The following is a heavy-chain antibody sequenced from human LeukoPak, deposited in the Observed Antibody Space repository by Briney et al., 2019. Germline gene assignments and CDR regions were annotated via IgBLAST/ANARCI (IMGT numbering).Heavy chain of an antibody. J-gene: IGHJ4*02. CDR3: ARVGLRFQYYFDY. Sequence: PSETLSLTCAVYGGSFSGYYWSWIRQPPGKGLEWIGEINHSGSTNYNPSLKSRVTISVDTSKNQFSLKLSSVTAADTAVYYCARVGLRFQYYFDYWGQGTLVTVSS. CDR2: INHSGST. V-gene: IGHV4-34*01. D-gene: IGHD4-17*01. CDR1: GGSFSGYY.